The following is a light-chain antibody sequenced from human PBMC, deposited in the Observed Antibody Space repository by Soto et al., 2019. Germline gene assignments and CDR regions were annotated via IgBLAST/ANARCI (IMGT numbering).Light chain of an antibody. CDR3: QQSYSTPSVT. CDR2: AAS. J-gene: IGKJ1*01. Sequence: DIQMTQSPSSLSASVGDRVTITCGASQSISNNLMWYQQKPGKAPKLLIFAASSLQSGVPSRFSGSGSGTDFTLTISSLKTEDFATYYCQQSYSTPSVTFGHGTKVDI. V-gene: IGKV1-39*01. CDR1: QSISNN.